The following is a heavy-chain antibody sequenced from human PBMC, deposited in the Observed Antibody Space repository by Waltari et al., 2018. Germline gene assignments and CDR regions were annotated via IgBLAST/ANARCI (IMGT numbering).Heavy chain of an antibody. CDR2: IYYSGST. CDR3: ARTGSGGYDIYYFDY. D-gene: IGHD5-12*01. J-gene: IGHJ4*02. CDR1: GGSISSYY. V-gene: IGHV4-59*01. Sequence: QVQLQESGPGLVKPSETLSLTCTVSGGSISSYYWSWIRQPPGKGLEWIGYIYYSGSTNYNPSLKSRVTISVDTSKNQFSLKLSSVTAADTAVYYCARTGSGGYDIYYFDYWGQGTLVTVSS.